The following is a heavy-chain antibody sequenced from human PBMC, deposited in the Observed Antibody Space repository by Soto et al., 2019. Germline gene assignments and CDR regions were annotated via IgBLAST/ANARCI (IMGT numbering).Heavy chain of an antibody. J-gene: IGHJ5*02. CDR2: IYYSGST. D-gene: IGHD3-16*01. V-gene: IGHV4-59*01. CDR3: ESGPKSHDQIWSSGFDP. CDR1: GGAISSYY. Sequence: SETLSLTCTVSGGAISSYYWSWIRQPPGKGLEWIGYIYYSGSTNYNPSLKSRVTISVDTSKNQFSLKLSSVTAADTAVYYCESGPKSHDQIWSSGFDPWGQGILVNVSS.